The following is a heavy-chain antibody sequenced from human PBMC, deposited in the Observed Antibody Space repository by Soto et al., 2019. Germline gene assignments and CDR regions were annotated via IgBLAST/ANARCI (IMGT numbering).Heavy chain of an antibody. CDR1: GGSISTDHYH. D-gene: IGHD2-21*02. V-gene: IGHV4-30-4*01. CDR3: AREDDGGDRDYYGLDV. CDR2: IHYSGSI. Sequence: SETLSLTCTVSGGSISTDHYHWTWIRQAPGKGLEWIGYIHYSGSIQFNPSLQSRVSMSVDTSKNLFSLRLSSATAADTAVYFCAREDDGGDRDYYGLDVWGQGTTVTVS. J-gene: IGHJ6*02.